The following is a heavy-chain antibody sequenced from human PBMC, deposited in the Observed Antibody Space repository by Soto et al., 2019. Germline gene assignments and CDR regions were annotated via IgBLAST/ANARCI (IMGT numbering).Heavy chain of an antibody. Sequence: GGSLRLSCAASGFTFSGSAMHWVRQASGKGLEWVGRIRSKANSYATAYAASVKGRFTISRDDSKNTAYLQMNSLKTEDTAVYYCTSTYYYDSSGYSPNYYGMDVWGQGTTVTVSS. CDR2: IRSKANSYAT. CDR1: GFTFSGSA. D-gene: IGHD3-22*01. J-gene: IGHJ6*02. V-gene: IGHV3-73*01. CDR3: TSTYYYDSSGYSPNYYGMDV.